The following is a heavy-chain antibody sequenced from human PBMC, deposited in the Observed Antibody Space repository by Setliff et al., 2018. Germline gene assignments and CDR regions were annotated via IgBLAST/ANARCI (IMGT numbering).Heavy chain of an antibody. D-gene: IGHD3-9*01. J-gene: IGHJ6*04. Sequence: SETLSLTCTVSAGSISSSSYYWGWIRQPPGKGLEWIGSIYYSGSTYYNPSLKSRVTISVDTAKNQFSLKLSSVTAADTAVYYCARHTISIVDVWGKGTTVTVSS. CDR3: ARHTISIVDV. V-gene: IGHV4-39*01. CDR2: IYYSGST. CDR1: AGSISSSSYY.